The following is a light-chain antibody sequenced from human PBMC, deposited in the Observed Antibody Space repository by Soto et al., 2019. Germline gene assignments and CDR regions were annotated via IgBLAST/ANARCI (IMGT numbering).Light chain of an antibody. Sequence: EIVLTQTPDTLSLSPGDRATLSCRASRSVSAGYLAWYQQKPGQAPRLLIYAASRRATGIPDRFSGSGSGTDFVLTISRLEPEDLAVYYCQQYGGLPWTFGHGTKVEIK. CDR2: AAS. CDR3: QQYGGLPWT. V-gene: IGKV3-20*01. J-gene: IGKJ1*01. CDR1: RSVSAGY.